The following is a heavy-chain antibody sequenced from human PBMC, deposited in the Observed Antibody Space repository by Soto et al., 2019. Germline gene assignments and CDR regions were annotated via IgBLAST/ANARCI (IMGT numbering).Heavy chain of an antibody. D-gene: IGHD2-8*01. CDR3: AKNGQPPYYYYGMDV. J-gene: IGHJ6*02. CDR1: GYTFTRYG. CDR2: ISGYNGDT. Sequence: QGQLVQSGGEVKKPGASVKVSCKASGYTFTRYGISWVRQAPGQGLEWMGWISGYNGDTKYQGRVPMTVDTSTTTAYMELRSLTSDDRAVYYCAKNGQPPYYYYGMDVWGQGTTVTVSS. V-gene: IGHV1-18*01.